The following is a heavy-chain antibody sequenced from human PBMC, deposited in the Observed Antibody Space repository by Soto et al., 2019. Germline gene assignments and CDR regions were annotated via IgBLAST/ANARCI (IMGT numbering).Heavy chain of an antibody. CDR2: INHSGST. V-gene: IGHV4-34*01. CDR3: ARVKYYDFWSGYHSFDY. Sequence: SETLSLTCAVYGGSFSGYYWTWIRQPPGKGLEWIGEINHSGSTNYNPSLKSRVTISVDTSKNQFSLKLSSVTAADTAVYYCARVKYYDFWSGYHSFDYWGQGTLVTVSS. CDR1: GGSFSGYY. D-gene: IGHD3-3*01. J-gene: IGHJ4*02.